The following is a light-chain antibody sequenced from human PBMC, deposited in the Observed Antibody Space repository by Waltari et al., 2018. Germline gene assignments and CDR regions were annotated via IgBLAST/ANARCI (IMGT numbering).Light chain of an antibody. CDR3: QQYGSSPYT. V-gene: IGKV3-20*01. CDR1: QSVSSSY. J-gene: IGKJ2*01. Sequence: EIVLTQSPGTLSLSPGESANISCRASQSVSSSYLAWYQQKPGQAPRLLIYGASSRATGIPDRFSGSGSGTDFTFTISRLEPEDFAVYYCQQYGSSPYTFGQGTKLEIK. CDR2: GAS.